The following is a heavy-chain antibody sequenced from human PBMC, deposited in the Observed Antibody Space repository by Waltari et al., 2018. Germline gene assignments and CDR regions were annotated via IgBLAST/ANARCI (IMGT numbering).Heavy chain of an antibody. V-gene: IGHV1-2*06. CDR2: VNPNSGGT. J-gene: IGHJ4*02. CDR1: GYTFTDYY. D-gene: IGHD6-13*01. CDR3: ARGDPVAAAGGHCDS. Sequence: QVQLVQSGAEVKKPGASVKVSCKASGYTFTDYYIHWVRQAPGPGLEWMGRVNPNSGGTNYAQKFQGRVTMTGDTSISTAYMELISLISDDTAVYYCARGDPVAAAGGHCDSWGQGTLVTVSS.